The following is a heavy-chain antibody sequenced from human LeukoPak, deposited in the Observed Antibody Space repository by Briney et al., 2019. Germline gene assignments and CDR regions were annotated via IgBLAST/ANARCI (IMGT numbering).Heavy chain of an antibody. J-gene: IGHJ3*02. V-gene: IGHV3-20*01. CDR1: GFTFDDYG. Sequence: PGGSLRLSCAASGFTFDDYGMSWVRQAPGKGLEWVSGINWNGGSTGYADSVKGRFTISRDNARNSLYLQMNSLRAEDTALYHCARDLSTTGTTGAFDTWGQGTMVTVSS. CDR3: ARDLSTTGTTGAFDT. CDR2: INWNGGST. D-gene: IGHD1-1*01.